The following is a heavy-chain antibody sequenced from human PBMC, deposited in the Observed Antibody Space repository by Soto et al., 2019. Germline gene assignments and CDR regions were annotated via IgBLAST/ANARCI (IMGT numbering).Heavy chain of an antibody. CDR1: GYDFTNYG. CDR2: IYGDDGNS. V-gene: IGHV1-18*01. J-gene: IGHJ4*02. Sequence: QVQLVQSGVEVKKPGASVKVSCKASGYDFTNYGISWVRQAPGQGLEWMGCIYGDDGNSDYAQDLLGRVTMTTDTSTSTAYMELRSLRSDDTAIYFCARRTLGSSIGIGDYWGQGALFTVSS. CDR3: ARRTLGSSIGIGDY. D-gene: IGHD6-6*01.